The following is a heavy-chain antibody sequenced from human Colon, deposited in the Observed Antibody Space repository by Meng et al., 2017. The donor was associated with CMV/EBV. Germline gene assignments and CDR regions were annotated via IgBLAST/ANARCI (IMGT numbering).Heavy chain of an antibody. D-gene: IGHD3-3*02. Sequence: GESLKISCAASGINIHFYSIQWVRQAPGKGLEWISSITTSGSTFYYADPVKGRFTVSRDNTRGTVSLQMNSLRAEDTAVYYCAGHSKSSIYWGQGTLVTVSS. CDR1: GINIHFYS. J-gene: IGHJ4*01. CDR3: AGHSKSSIY. CDR2: ITTSGSTF. V-gene: IGHV3-21*01.